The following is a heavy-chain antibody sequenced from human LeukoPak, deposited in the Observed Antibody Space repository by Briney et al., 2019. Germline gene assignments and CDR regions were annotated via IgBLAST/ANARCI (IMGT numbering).Heavy chain of an antibody. J-gene: IGHJ3*01. CDR3: ARVLRDAFDV. CDR2: IYYTGST. Sequence: PSETLSLTCTVSGGSISSYYWSWIRQPPGKGLELIGHIYYTGSTNYNPSLQSRVIISLDTSKNQFSLKLSSVTGADTAVYYCARVLRDAFDVWGQGTMVTVSS. V-gene: IGHV4-59*01. CDR1: GGSISSYY.